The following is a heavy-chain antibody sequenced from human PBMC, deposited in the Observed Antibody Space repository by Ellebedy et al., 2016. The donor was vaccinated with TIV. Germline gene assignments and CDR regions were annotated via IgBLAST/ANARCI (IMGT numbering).Heavy chain of an antibody. J-gene: IGHJ4*02. CDR2: IYPGDSDT. CDR3: ARDSGLGYCSGGSCRSFDY. Sequence: GGSLRLSXKGSGYSFTSYWIGWVRQMPGKGLEWMGIIYPGDSDTRYSPSFQGQVTISADKSISTAYLQWSSLKASDTAMYYCARDSGLGYCSGGSCRSFDYWGQGTLVTVSS. V-gene: IGHV5-51*01. CDR1: GYSFTSYW. D-gene: IGHD2-15*01.